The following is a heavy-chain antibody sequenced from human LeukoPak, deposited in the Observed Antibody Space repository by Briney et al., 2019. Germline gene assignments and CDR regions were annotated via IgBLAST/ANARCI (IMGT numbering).Heavy chain of an antibody. CDR3: ARLSSHYGDYKVDP. CDR1: GGTFSSYA. Sequence: SVKVSCKASGGTFSSYATSWVRQAPGQGLEWMGGIIPIFGTANYAQKFQGRVTMTTDTSASTAYMELSSLRSEDTAVYYCARLSSHYGDYKVDPWGQGTLVTVSS. V-gene: IGHV1-69*05. CDR2: IIPIFGTA. J-gene: IGHJ5*02. D-gene: IGHD4-17*01.